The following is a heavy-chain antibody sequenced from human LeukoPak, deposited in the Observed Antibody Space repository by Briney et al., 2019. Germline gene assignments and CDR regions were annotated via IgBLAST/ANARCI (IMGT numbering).Heavy chain of an antibody. CDR2: MNPNSGNT. D-gene: IGHD2-2*01. J-gene: IGHJ6*03. CDR1: GYTFTSYD. V-gene: IGHV1-8*01. Sequence: ASVKVSCKASGYTFTSYDINWVRQAPGQGLEWMGWMNPNSGNTDYAQKFQGRVTMTRNTSISTAYMELSTLRYEDTAVYYCAREGPGYCSSTSCYGSYYYMDVWGKGTTVTISS. CDR3: AREGPGYCSSTSCYGSYYYMDV.